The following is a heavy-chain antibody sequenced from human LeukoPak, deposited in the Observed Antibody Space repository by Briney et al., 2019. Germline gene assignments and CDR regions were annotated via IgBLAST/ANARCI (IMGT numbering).Heavy chain of an antibody. CDR3: ARGGTIFGVVIIHGNWFDP. J-gene: IGHJ5*02. Sequence: SETLSLTCAVYGGSFSGYYWSWIRQPPGKGLEWIGEINHSGSTNYNPSLTSRVTISVDTSKDQFSLKLSSVTAADTAVYYCARGGTIFGVVIIHGNWFDPWGQGTLVTVSS. V-gene: IGHV4-34*01. CDR2: INHSGST. CDR1: GGSFSGYY. D-gene: IGHD3-3*01.